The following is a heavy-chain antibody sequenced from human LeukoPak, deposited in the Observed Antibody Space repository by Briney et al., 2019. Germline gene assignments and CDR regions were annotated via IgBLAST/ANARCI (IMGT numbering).Heavy chain of an antibody. D-gene: IGHD6-13*01. CDR2: IHYSGST. CDR3: AREIAAAGQHYFDY. Sequence: SETLSLTCTVSGGSISSYYWSWIRQPPGKGLEWLGYIHYSGSTNYYKPSLKSRVTISVDTSKNQFSLKLSSVTAADTAVYYCAREIAAAGQHYFDYWGQGTLVTVSS. V-gene: IGHV4-59*01. CDR1: GGSISSYY. J-gene: IGHJ4*02.